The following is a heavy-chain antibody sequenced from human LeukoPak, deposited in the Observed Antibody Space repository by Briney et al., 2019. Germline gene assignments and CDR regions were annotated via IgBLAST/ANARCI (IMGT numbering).Heavy chain of an antibody. CDR2: IYYSGST. V-gene: IGHV4-59*01. Sequence: SETLSLTCTVSGCSISSYYWSWLRQPQGQGLEWIGYIYYSGSTNYNPSLKSRVTISVDTSKNQFSLKLSSVTAADTAVYYCARDKDYGGTFDYWGQGTLVTVSS. D-gene: IGHD4-23*01. CDR1: GCSISSYY. CDR3: ARDKDYGGTFDY. J-gene: IGHJ4*02.